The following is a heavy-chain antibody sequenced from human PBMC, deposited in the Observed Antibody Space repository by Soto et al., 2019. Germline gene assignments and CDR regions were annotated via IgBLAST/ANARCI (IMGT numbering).Heavy chain of an antibody. V-gene: IGHV1-18*01. CDR2: ISAYNGNT. CDR3: ARVMKYYYDSSGPGHDAFDI. Sequence: QVQLVQSGAEVKKPGASVKVSCKASGYTFTSYGISWVRQAPGQGLEWMGWISAYNGNTNYAQKLQGRVTMTTDTSTRTAYMELRSLRSDETAVYYCARVMKYYYDSSGPGHDAFDIWGQGTMVTVSS. J-gene: IGHJ3*02. D-gene: IGHD3-22*01. CDR1: GYTFTSYG.